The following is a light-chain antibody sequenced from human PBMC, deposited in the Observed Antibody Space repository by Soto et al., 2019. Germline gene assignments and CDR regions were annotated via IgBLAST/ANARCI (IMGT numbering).Light chain of an antibody. Sequence: EVVLTQSPATLSLSPGERATLSCTASQSISSSYLDWYQQKPGQAPRLLIYSASSTATGIPDRCSGSGSGTDFTLTISRLEPEDFADDYCQQYGSSRTFGQGTKVEFK. CDR3: QQYGSSRT. CDR1: QSISSSY. CDR2: SAS. J-gene: IGKJ1*01. V-gene: IGKV3-20*01.